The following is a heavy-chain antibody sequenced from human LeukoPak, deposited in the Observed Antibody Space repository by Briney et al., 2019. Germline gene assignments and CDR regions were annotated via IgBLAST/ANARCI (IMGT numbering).Heavy chain of an antibody. CDR2: IYYSGST. Sequence: SETLSLTCTVSGGSISSYYWSWIRQPPGKGLEWIGYIYYSGSTNYNPSLKSRVTISVDTSKNQFSLKLSSVTAADTAVYCCARWTWGNFDYWGQGTLVTVSS. CDR3: ARWTWGNFDY. V-gene: IGHV4-59*01. CDR1: GGSISSYY. D-gene: IGHD3-16*01. J-gene: IGHJ4*02.